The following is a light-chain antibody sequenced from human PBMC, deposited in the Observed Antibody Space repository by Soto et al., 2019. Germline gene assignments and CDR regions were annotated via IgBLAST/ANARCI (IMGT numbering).Light chain of an antibody. CDR3: HQLETYPCT. V-gene: IGKV1-9*01. CDR2: GAF. Sequence: IQLTQSPSSLSASVGDRVTITCRASKDITNFLAWYQQKSGRAPKLLIYGAFTLQSGVPSRFSGSGSGTEFTLTISSLQPEDFAPYYCHQLETYPCTFDQGTKLEIK. CDR1: KDITNF. J-gene: IGKJ2*02.